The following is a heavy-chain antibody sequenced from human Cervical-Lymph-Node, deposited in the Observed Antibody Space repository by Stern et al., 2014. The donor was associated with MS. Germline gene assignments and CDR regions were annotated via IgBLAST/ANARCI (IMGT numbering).Heavy chain of an antibody. V-gene: IGHV1-2*02. CDR2: INPNDVVT. CDR1: GYTFSGYY. J-gene: IGHJ4*02. D-gene: IGHD2-15*01. CDR3: ARESLGYCSGSSCYSDY. Sequence: QVQLMQSGAEVKKPGASVKVSCKASGYTFSGYYMHWVRQAPGQGLEWMGRINPNDVVTKYAQKFQGRVTMTGDTSISTVYMELSRLRSDDTAVFYCARESLGYCSGSSCYSDYWGQGTLVTVSS.